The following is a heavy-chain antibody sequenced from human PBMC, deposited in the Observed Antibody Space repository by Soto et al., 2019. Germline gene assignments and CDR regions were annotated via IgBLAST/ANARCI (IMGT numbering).Heavy chain of an antibody. CDR3: AADYFYGSGSPPGY. J-gene: IGHJ4*02. Sequence: SVKVSCKASGFTFSSSAMQWVRQARGQRLEWIGWIVVGSGNTNYAQKFQERVTIIRDMSTSTVYMELSSLRSEDTAVYYCAADYFYGSGSPPGYWGQGTLVTVSS. CDR2: IVVGSGNT. D-gene: IGHD3-10*01. CDR1: GFTFSSSA. V-gene: IGHV1-58*02.